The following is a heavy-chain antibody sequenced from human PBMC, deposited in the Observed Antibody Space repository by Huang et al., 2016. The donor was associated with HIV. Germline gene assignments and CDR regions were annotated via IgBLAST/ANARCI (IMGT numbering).Heavy chain of an antibody. D-gene: IGHD3-22*01. CDR1: GYTLTALS. Sequence: QVQLVQSGAEVKKPGASVKVSCKVSGYTLTALSMHWVRQAPGKGRERMGGLDPEDGATIYAPKCQGRVTMTEDTSTDTAYMELSSLRSEDTAVYYCATVYRRFRNHDSGDYYFDYWDQGTLVTVSS. CDR2: LDPEDGAT. J-gene: IGHJ4*02. V-gene: IGHV1-24*01. CDR3: ATVYRRFRNHDSGDYYFDY.